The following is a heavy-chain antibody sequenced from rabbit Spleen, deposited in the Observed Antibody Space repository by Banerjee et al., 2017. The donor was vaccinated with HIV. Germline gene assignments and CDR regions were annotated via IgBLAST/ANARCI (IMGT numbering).Heavy chain of an antibody. J-gene: IGHJ4*01. CDR2: INTATGKP. V-gene: IGHV1S40*01. D-gene: IGHD1-1*01. CDR1: GFSFSSGYY. CDR3: ARDLVGVIGWNFYL. Sequence: QSLEESGGDLVTPGASLTLTCTASGFSFSSGYYMCWVRQAPGKGLEWIACINTATGKPVYASWAKGRFTISKPSSTTVTLQMTSLTAADTATYFCARDLVGVIGWNFYLWGPGTLVTVS.